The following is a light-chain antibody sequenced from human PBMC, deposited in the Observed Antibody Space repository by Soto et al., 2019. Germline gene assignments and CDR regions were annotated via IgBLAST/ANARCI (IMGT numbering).Light chain of an antibody. CDR1: QSVSSL. CDR2: GAS. V-gene: IGKV3-15*01. J-gene: IGKJ4*01. CDR3: QQYNNWPLT. Sequence: EVVMTQSPATLSVSTGERATLSCRAGQSVSSLLAWYQQKPGQAPRLLIYGASTRGTGIPDRFSASGSGTEFALTISSLQSGDFAVYYCQQYNNWPLTFGGGTKVEIK.